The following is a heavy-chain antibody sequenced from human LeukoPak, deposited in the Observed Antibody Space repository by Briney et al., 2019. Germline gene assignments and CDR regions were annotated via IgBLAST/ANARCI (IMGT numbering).Heavy chain of an antibody. J-gene: IGHJ4*02. Sequence: GGSLRLSCAASGFTFGTYWMHWARQAPGKGLVWVSRINTDGSSTNYADSVKGRFTISRDNAKNTLYLQMNSLRAEDTAVYYCARTLNWAFDFWGQGTLVSVSS. D-gene: IGHD7-27*01. CDR3: ARTLNWAFDF. CDR1: GFTFGTYW. CDR2: INTDGSST. V-gene: IGHV3-74*01.